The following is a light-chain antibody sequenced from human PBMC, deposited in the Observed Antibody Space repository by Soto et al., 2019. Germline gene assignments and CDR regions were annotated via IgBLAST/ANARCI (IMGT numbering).Light chain of an antibody. CDR2: RSY. CDR3: QQSRRIPYA. V-gene: IGKV1-39*01. CDR1: QNIDIY. Sequence: DIKMTQSPSSLSTSVGDRVTITCRASQNIDIYLNWYQQKPGKAPKVVIYRSYSLQSGVPSRLSGSRSGTNFTLTIRSLQPEDFATYYCQQSRRIPYAVGQGTKLEIK. J-gene: IGKJ2*01.